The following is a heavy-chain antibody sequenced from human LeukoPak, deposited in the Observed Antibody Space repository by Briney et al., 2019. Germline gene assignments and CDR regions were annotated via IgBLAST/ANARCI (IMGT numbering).Heavy chain of an antibody. CDR3: ARGESYGDYPIDY. D-gene: IGHD4-17*01. Sequence: GASVKVSCKASGYTFTSYAMHWVRQAPGQRPEWMGWINAGNGNTKYPQKFQGRVTITRDTSASTAYMELSSLRSEDTAVYYCARGESYGDYPIDYWGQGTLVTVSS. J-gene: IGHJ4*02. CDR1: GYTFTSYA. V-gene: IGHV1-3*01. CDR2: INAGNGNT.